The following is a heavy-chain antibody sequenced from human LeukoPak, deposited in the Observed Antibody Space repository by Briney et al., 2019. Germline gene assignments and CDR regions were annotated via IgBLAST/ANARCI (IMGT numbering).Heavy chain of an antibody. V-gene: IGHV3-48*04. CDR1: GFTFSSYS. Sequence: GGSLRLSCAASGFTFSSYSMNWVRQAPGKGLEWVSYISSSSSTIYYADSVKGRFTISRDNAKNSLYLQMNSLRAEDTAVYYCARGADSYYDFWSGYYSGYYMDVRGKGTTVTVSS. CDR2: ISSSSSTI. D-gene: IGHD3-3*01. J-gene: IGHJ6*03. CDR3: ARGADSYYDFWSGYYSGYYMDV.